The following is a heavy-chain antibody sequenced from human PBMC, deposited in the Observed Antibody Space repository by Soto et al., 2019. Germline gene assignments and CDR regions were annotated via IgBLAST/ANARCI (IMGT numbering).Heavy chain of an antibody. D-gene: IGHD6-19*01. Sequence: SETLSLTCTVSGGSISSSSYYWGWIRQPPGKGLEWIGSIYYSGSTYYNPSLKSRVTISVDTSKNQFSLKLSSVTAADTAVYYCARQSSDLTTTTFDYWGQGTLVTVSS. CDR1: GGSISSSSYY. CDR2: IYYSGST. CDR3: ARQSSDLTTTTFDY. J-gene: IGHJ4*02. V-gene: IGHV4-39*01.